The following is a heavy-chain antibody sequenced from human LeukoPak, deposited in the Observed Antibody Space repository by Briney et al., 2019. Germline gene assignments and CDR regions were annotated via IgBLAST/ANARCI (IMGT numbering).Heavy chain of an antibody. CDR3: ARDYYDSSGYYSVWFDP. Sequence: ASVKASCKASGYTFTGYYMHWVRQSPGQGLEWMGWINPNSGGTDYAQKFQGRVTMTRDTSISTAYMELSRLRSDDTAVYYCARDYYDSSGYYSVWFDPWGQGTLVTVSS. J-gene: IGHJ5*02. CDR1: GYTFTGYY. D-gene: IGHD3-22*01. V-gene: IGHV1-2*02. CDR2: INPNSGGT.